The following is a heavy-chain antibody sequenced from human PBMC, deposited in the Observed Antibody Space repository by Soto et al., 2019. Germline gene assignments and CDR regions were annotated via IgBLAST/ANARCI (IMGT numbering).Heavy chain of an antibody. V-gene: IGHV4-59*01. D-gene: IGHD4-17*01. CDR2: IYYSGST. CDR1: GGSISSYY. CDR3: ARDSGDYLFDY. J-gene: IGHJ4*02. Sequence: PSETLSLTCTVSGGSISSYYWSWIRQPPGKGLEWIGYIYYSGSTNYNPSLKSRVTISVDTSKNQFSLKLSSVTAADTAVYYCARDSGDYLFDYWGQGTLVTVSS.